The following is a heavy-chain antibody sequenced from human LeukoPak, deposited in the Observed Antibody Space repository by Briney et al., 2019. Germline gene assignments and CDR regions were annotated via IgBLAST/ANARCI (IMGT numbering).Heavy chain of an antibody. CDR2: ISGSTRYM. D-gene: IGHD1-26*01. CDR1: GLTFSTYT. J-gene: IGHJ4*02. CDR3: ATELARGTDY. Sequence: PGGSRGLSCAASGLTFSTYTMNWVRKAPGKGLEWVSSISGSTRYMYYADSVKGRFTISRDNAKNSLYLQMNSLRAEDTALYYCATELARGTDYWGQGTLVTVSS. V-gene: IGHV3-21*01.